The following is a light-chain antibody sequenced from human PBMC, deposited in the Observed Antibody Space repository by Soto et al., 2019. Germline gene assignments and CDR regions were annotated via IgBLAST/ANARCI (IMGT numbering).Light chain of an antibody. Sequence: DIVMTQSPDSLAVSLGERATINCKSSQSVLYSSNNKNYLAWYQQKPGQPPKLLIYWASTRESGVPDRFSGSGSGTDFTLTISSLQAEDVAVYYCQQYYSTPPTVGQGTNLEIK. CDR2: WAS. J-gene: IGKJ2*01. CDR1: QSVLYSSNNKNY. V-gene: IGKV4-1*01. CDR3: QQYYSTPPT.